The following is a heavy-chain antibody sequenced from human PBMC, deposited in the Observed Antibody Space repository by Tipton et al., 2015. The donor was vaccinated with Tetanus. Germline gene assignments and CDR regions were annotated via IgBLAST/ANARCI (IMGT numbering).Heavy chain of an antibody. V-gene: IGHV3-7*01. J-gene: IGHJ4*02. Sequence: STSTYYWGWIRQPPGKGLEWVANIKEDGSVKGYVDSVKGRFTISRDNAKNSLSLQMSSLRGEDTAVYYCAREGYWGQGTQITVSS. CDR3: AREGY. CDR2: IKEDGSVK. CDR1: STSTYY.